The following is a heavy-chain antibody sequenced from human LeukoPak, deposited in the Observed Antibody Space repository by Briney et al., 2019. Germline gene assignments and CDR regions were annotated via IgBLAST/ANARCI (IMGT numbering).Heavy chain of an antibody. J-gene: IGHJ6*03. Sequence: SETLSLTCSVSGGSISSYYCTWIRQTPGKGLEWIGYMSYSGSTNYNPSLKSRVTISVDTSKNQFSLKLRSVTAADTAVYYCARTPHSRYYYYYMDVWGKGTTVTISS. V-gene: IGHV4-59*01. CDR1: GGSISSYY. CDR3: ARTPHSRYYYYYMDV. CDR2: MSYSGST.